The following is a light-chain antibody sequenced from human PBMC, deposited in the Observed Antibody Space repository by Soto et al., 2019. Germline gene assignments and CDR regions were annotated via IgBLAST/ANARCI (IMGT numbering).Light chain of an antibody. CDR2: DAS. J-gene: IGKJ1*01. CDR3: QQYNSYSWT. CDR1: QGISSW. Sequence: DIQMTQSPSTLSASVGDRVTITCRASQGISSWLAWYQQKIGKAPKLLIYDASILENGVPSRFSGSGSGSEFTLTISSLQPDDFATYYCQQYNSYSWTFGPGTKVDIK. V-gene: IGKV1-5*01.